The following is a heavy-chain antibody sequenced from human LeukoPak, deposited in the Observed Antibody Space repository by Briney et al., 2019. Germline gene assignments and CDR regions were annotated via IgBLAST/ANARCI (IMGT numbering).Heavy chain of an antibody. CDR2: IIPILGIA. CDR1: GFTFTGYY. CDR3: ARDLAAPRLGIDY. J-gene: IGHJ4*02. Sequence: VKVSCKASGFTFTGYYVHWVRRAPGQGLEWMGRIIPILGIANYAQKFQGRVTITADKSTSTAYMELSSLRSEDTAVYYCARDLAAPRLGIDYWGQGTLVTVSS. D-gene: IGHD6-25*01. V-gene: IGHV1-69*04.